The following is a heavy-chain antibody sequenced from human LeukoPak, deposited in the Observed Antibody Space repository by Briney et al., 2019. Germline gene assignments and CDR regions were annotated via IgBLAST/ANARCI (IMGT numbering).Heavy chain of an antibody. J-gene: IGHJ4*02. CDR2: ISGSGGST. Sequence: GRSLRLSCTASGFTFGDYAMSWVRQAPGKGLEWVSAISGSGGSTYYADSVKGRFTISRDNSKNTLYLQMNSLRAEDAAVYYCAKDPGGYSYGSFDYWGQGTLVTVSS. V-gene: IGHV3-23*01. CDR3: AKDPGGYSYGSFDY. CDR1: GFTFGDYA. D-gene: IGHD5-18*01.